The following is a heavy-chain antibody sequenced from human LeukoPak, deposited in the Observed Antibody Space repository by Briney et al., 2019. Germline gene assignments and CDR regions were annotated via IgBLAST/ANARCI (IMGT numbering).Heavy chain of an antibody. J-gene: IGHJ4*02. CDR3: AAGYNWNYGVGTFDY. CDR1: GFTFTSSA. D-gene: IGHD1-7*01. Sequence: ASVKVSCKASGFTFTSSAVQWVRQARGQRLEWIGWIVVGSGNTNYAQKFQERVTITRDMSTSTAYMELSSLRSEDTAVYYCAAGYNWNYGVGTFDYWGQGTLVTVSS. V-gene: IGHV1-58*01. CDR2: IVVGSGNT.